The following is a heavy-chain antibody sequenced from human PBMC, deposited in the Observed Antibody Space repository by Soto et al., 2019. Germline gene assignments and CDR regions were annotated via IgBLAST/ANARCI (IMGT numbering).Heavy chain of an antibody. CDR2: IYWNDDK. D-gene: IGHD2-2*01. J-gene: IGHJ6*02. V-gene: IGHV2-5*01. Sequence: QITLKESGPTLVKPTQTLTLTCTFSGFLFSTSGVGVGWIRQPPGKAPEWLALIYWNDDKRYNPSLRTRLALTRDTSKYQVVLTMTNMDPVDTATYFCVQRSSPAGPYGVDVWGQGTAVTVSS. CDR3: VQRSSPAGPYGVDV. CDR1: GFLFSTSGVG.